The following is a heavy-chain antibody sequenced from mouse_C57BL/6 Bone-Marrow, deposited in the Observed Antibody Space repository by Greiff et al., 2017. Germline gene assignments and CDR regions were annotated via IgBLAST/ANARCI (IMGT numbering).Heavy chain of an antibody. D-gene: IGHD2-4*01. CDR1: GYTFTNYW. V-gene: IGHV1-64*01. CDR2: MHPNGGSP. J-gene: IGHJ4*01. CDR3: ARSYDYDDYARDY. Sequence: VQLQQPGAELVKPGASVKLSCKASGYTFTNYWMHWVKQRPGQGLEWIGMMHPNGGSPDYNEKFKSEATLSVDKSSRTAYLELSSLKSEDSAVYDCARSYDYDDYARDYWGQGTSVTVSS.